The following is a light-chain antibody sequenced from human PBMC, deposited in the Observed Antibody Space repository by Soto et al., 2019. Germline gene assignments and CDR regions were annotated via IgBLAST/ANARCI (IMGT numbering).Light chain of an antibody. CDR1: QSVSSSY. J-gene: IGKJ4*01. CDR3: QQRVNWPPT. Sequence: ILFTQSPGTLSFSPVDRXXXAXXXSQSVSSSYLAWYQQKPGQPPRLLFFDASNRATGVPARFSAGGSGTDFTLIITSLEPEDFAVYYCQQRVNWPPTFGGGTKVDIK. CDR2: DAS. V-gene: IGKV3-11*01.